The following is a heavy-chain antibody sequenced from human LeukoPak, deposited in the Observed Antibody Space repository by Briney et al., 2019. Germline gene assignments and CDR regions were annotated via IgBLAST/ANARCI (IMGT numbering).Heavy chain of an antibody. CDR2: ISWNRGSI. Sequence: QPGGSLRLSCAASGFTFDDYAMHWVRQAPGKGLEWVSGISWNRGSIDYADSVKGRFTISRDNAKNSLYLQMNSLRAEDTALYYCAKDIFSGTNQLLLTSWGQGTLVTVSS. D-gene: IGHD4/OR15-4a*01. CDR3: AKDIFSGTNQLLLTS. CDR1: GFTFDDYA. J-gene: IGHJ4*02. V-gene: IGHV3-9*01.